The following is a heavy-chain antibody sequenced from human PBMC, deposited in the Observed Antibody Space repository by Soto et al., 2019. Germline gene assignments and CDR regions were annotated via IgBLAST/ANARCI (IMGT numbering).Heavy chain of an antibody. Sequence: SETLSLTCTVSGGSISSYYWSWIRQHPGKGLEWIGYIYYSGSTYYNPSLKSRVTISVDTSKNQFSLKLSSVTAADTAVYYCARKRVVPAAMGIDYWGQGTLVTVSS. CDR2: IYYSGST. J-gene: IGHJ4*02. CDR3: ARKRVVPAAMGIDY. D-gene: IGHD2-2*01. V-gene: IGHV4-59*06. CDR1: GGSISSYY.